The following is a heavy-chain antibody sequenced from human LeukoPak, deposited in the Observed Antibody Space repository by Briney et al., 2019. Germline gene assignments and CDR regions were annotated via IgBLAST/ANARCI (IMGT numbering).Heavy chain of an antibody. Sequence: SETLSLTCTVSGGSISSGDYYWSWIRQPPGKGLEWIGYIYYSGSTYYNPSLKSRVTISVDTSKNQFSLKPSSVTAADTAVYYCARWFGESWDWFDPWGQGTLVTVSS. V-gene: IGHV4-30-4*01. J-gene: IGHJ5*02. CDR1: GGSISSGDYY. CDR2: IYYSGST. D-gene: IGHD3-10*01. CDR3: ARWFGESWDWFDP.